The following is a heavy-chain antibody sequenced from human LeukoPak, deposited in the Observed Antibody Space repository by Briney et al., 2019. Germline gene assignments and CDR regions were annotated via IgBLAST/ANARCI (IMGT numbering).Heavy chain of an antibody. CDR1: GFSLSTYG. CDR2: ISYDGSDK. Sequence: GGSLRLSCAASGFSLSTYGMHWVRQAPGKGLEWVTVISYDGSDKYYADSVKGRFTISRDNSRNTLYLQMNSLRVEDTAVYYCAKEVGTFTLDYWGQGTLVTVSS. D-gene: IGHD1-26*01. J-gene: IGHJ4*02. V-gene: IGHV3-30*18. CDR3: AKEVGTFTLDY.